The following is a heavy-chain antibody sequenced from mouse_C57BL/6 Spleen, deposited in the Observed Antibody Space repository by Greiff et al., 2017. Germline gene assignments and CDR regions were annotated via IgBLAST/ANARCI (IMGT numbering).Heavy chain of an antibody. Sequence: EVQLVESGPGLVKPSQSLSLTCSVTGYSITSGYYWNWIRQFPGNKLEWMGYISYDGSNNYNPSLKNRISITRDTSKNQFFLKLNSVTTEDTATYYCARYYYGSSYWYFDVWGTGTTGTVSS. V-gene: IGHV3-6*01. D-gene: IGHD1-1*01. CDR3: ARYYYGSSYWYFDV. CDR2: ISYDGSN. CDR1: GYSITSGYY. J-gene: IGHJ1*03.